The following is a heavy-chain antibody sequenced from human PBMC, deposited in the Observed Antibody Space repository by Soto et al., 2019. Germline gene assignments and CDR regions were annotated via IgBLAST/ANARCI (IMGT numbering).Heavy chain of an antibody. J-gene: IGHJ5*02. CDR3: ARGPWGYYDSSGYYLNWFDP. D-gene: IGHD3-22*01. Sequence: KTSETLSLTCTVSGGSISSYYWSWIRQPPGKGLEWIGYIYYSGSTNYNPSLKSRVTISVDTSKNQFSLKLSSVTAADTAVYYCARGPWGYYDSSGYYLNWFDPWGQGTLVTVSS. CDR2: IYYSGST. CDR1: GGSISSYY. V-gene: IGHV4-59*01.